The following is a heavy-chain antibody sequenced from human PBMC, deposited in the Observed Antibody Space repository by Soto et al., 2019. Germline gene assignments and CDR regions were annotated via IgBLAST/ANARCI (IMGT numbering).Heavy chain of an antibody. V-gene: IGHV1-46*01. Sequence: QVQLVQSGAEVKKPGASVKVSCKASGYTFTSYYMHWVRQAPGQGLEWMGIINPSGGSTSYAQKFQGRVPMTRDTSTSTVYMELSSLRSEDTAVYYCARDQGTVVTGPNWYFDLWGRGTLVTVSS. CDR2: INPSGGST. CDR1: GYTFTSYY. J-gene: IGHJ2*01. CDR3: ARDQGTVVTGPNWYFDL. D-gene: IGHD2-15*01.